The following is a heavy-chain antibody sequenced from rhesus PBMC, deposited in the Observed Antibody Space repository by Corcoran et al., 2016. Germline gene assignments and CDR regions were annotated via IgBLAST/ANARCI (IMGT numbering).Heavy chain of an antibody. CDR3: ARVGGYNSLDV. J-gene: IGHJ5-2*02. D-gene: IGHD3-34*01. Sequence: QVQLQQWGEGLVKPSETLSLTCAVYGGSISSNYWSWIRQPPGKGLEWIGRIRSGGSTNYNPSLRSRVTISIDTSKNQFSLKLSSVTAADTAVYYCARVGGYNSLDVWGRGVLVTGSS. CDR1: GGSISSNY. V-gene: IGHV4-160*01. CDR2: IRSGGST.